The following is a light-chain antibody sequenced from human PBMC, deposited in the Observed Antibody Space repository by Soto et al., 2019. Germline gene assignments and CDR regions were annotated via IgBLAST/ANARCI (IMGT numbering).Light chain of an antibody. J-gene: IGKJ4*01. CDR1: QSISGS. CDR2: KAS. V-gene: IGKV1-5*03. Sequence: DIQMTQSPSTRSPSGGDRVTITCRASQSISGSLAWYQQKPGTVPKLLIYKASGLESGVPSRFSGSGSGTEFTLTISGLQPDDFATYYCQQYSGYPLTFGGGTKVDIK. CDR3: QQYSGYPLT.